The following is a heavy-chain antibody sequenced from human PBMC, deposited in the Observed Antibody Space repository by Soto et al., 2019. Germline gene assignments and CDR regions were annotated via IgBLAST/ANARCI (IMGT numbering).Heavy chain of an antibody. D-gene: IGHD3-3*01. V-gene: IGHV4-39*01. CDR2: IYYSGST. CDR1: GGSISSSSYY. J-gene: IGHJ5*02. Sequence: SETLSLTCTVSGGSISSSSYYWGWIRQPPGKGLEWIGSIYYSGSTYYNPSLKSRVTISVDTSKNQFSLKLSSVTAADTAVYYCARHVTIFGAWALIRWFAPWGQGTLVTVSS. CDR3: ARHVTIFGAWALIRWFAP.